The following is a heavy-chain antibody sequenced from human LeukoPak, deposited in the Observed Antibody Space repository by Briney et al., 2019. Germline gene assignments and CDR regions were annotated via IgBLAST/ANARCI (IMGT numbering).Heavy chain of an antibody. CDR2: ISGSDGGT. D-gene: IGHD3-10*01. CDR1: GFSFSSFA. Sequence: GGSLRLSCAASGFSFSSFAMSWVRQAPGKGLEWVSAISGSDGGTYYADSVKGRFTISRDNSKNTLSLQMNSLRAEDTAVYYCAKDQVVRGELPYYFDYWGQGTLVTVSS. CDR3: AKDQVVRGELPYYFDY. V-gene: IGHV3-23*01. J-gene: IGHJ4*02.